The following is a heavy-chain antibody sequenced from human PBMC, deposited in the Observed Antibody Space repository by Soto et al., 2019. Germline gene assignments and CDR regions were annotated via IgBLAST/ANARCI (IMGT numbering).Heavy chain of an antibody. CDR1: GASVSSNTAV. J-gene: IGHJ4*02. Sequence: PSQTLSLPCAISGASVSSNTAVWNWIRQSPSRGLEWLGRTYYRSKWYNDYAMSVRSRITINPDTSKNQFSLQLDSVTPEDTAVYFCARHHGALNSWGEGTMVTV. CDR2: TYYRSKWYN. D-gene: IGHD3-16*01. CDR3: ARHHGALNS. V-gene: IGHV6-1*01.